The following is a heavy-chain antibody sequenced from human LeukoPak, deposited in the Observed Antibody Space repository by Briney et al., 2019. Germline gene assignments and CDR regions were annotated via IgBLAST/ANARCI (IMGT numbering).Heavy chain of an antibody. CDR1: GFTFSNSW. J-gene: IGHJ4*02. Sequence: GGSLRLSCVASGFTFSNSWMSWVRQAPGKGLEWVASIRPDGSQDYYMDSVKGRFTISRDTSKNTVYLQMNSLRAEDTAVYYCAKDKNWSWSLDYWGQGTLVTVSS. V-gene: IGHV3-7*01. CDR2: IRPDGSQD. D-gene: IGHD6-13*01. CDR3: AKDKNWSWSLDY.